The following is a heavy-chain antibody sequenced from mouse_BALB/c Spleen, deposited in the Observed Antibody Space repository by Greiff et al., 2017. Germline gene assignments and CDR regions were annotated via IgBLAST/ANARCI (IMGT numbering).Heavy chain of an antibody. Sequence: EVMLVESGGGLVKPGGSLKLSCAASGFTFSSYAMSWVRQTPEKRLEWVASISSGGSTYYPDSVKGRFTISRDNARNILYLQMSSLRSEDTAMYYCARTTTVKVYYFDYWGQGTTLTVSS. CDR3: ARTTTVKVYYFDY. V-gene: IGHV5-6-5*01. D-gene: IGHD1-1*01. CDR2: ISSGGST. J-gene: IGHJ2*01. CDR1: GFTFSSYA.